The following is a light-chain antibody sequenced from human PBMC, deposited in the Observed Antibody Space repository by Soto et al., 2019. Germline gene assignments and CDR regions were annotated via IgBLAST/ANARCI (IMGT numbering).Light chain of an antibody. CDR2: LNSDGSH. CDR3: QTLGTGFWV. CDR1: SGHSSYA. J-gene: IGLJ3*02. Sequence: QLVLTQSPYASASLGASVKLTCTLSSGHSSYAIAWHQQQPEKGPRYLMKLNSDGSHSKGDGIPDRFSGSSSGAERYLTISSLQSEDEADYYCQTLGTGFWVFGGGTNLTVL. V-gene: IGLV4-69*01.